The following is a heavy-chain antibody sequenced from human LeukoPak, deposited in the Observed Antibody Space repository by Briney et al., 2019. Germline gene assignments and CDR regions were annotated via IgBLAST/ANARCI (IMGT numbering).Heavy chain of an antibody. CDR1: GYTFTSYG. J-gene: IGHJ4*02. V-gene: IGHV1-18*01. CDR2: ISAYNGNT. Sequence: GASVKGSCKASGYTFTSYGISWVRQAPGQGLEWMGWISAYNGNTNYAQKLQGRVTMTTDTSTSTAYMELRSLRSDDTAVYYCAREKWDYYDSSGYLDYWGQGTLVTVSS. D-gene: IGHD3-22*01. CDR3: AREKWDYYDSSGYLDY.